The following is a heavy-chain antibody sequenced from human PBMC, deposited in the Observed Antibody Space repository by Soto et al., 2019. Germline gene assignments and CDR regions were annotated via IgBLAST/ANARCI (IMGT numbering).Heavy chain of an antibody. Sequence: QVQLVESGGGVVQPGRSLRLSCVASGFAFSTYGIHWVRQAPGKGLEWVAGIWCDGSIKYYADSVKGRFTISRDNSKNTLYLQMNSLRADDTAVYYCARASGPFDYWGQGTQVTVSS. D-gene: IGHD5-12*01. CDR1: GFAFSTYG. CDR3: ARASGPFDY. CDR2: IWCDGSIK. V-gene: IGHV3-33*01. J-gene: IGHJ4*02.